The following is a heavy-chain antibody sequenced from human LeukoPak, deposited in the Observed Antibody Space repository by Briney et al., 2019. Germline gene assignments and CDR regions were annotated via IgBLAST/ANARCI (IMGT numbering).Heavy chain of an antibody. CDR1: GDPFTSVTDY. CDR2: GDYSGGT. J-gene: IGHJ4*02. D-gene: IGHD6-19*01. V-gene: IGHV4-39*07. CDR3: AGERGEEYNSGWYKTNYFYN. Sequence: PSETLSLTCTVSGDPFTSVTDYWAWIRQPLGKGLEWIASGDYSGGTYYNPSLESRVAISADMSKNQISLKLTSVTGADTAVYYCAGERGEEYNSGWYKTNYFYNWGQGIRVTVSS.